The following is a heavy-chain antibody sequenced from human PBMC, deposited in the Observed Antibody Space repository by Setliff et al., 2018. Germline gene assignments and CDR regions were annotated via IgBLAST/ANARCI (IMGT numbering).Heavy chain of an antibody. D-gene: IGHD2-2*01. V-gene: IGHV4-59*01. CDR3: ARTHCTTTSCFYFHY. Sequence: PSETLSLTCTVYGGSFSNYYWSWIRQPPGKGLEWIGYIYNSGSTNYNPSLKSRVTISVDTSKNQISLKLTSVTAADTAVYYCARTHCTTTSCFYFHYWGQGTVVTVSS. CDR2: IYNSGST. J-gene: IGHJ4*02. CDR1: GGSFSNYY.